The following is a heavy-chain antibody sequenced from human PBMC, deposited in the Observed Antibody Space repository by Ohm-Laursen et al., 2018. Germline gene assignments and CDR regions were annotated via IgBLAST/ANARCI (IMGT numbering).Heavy chain of an antibody. CDR3: ARDWGSGKYYYYYGMDV. CDR1: GFTVSSNY. V-gene: IGHV3-53*01. Sequence: SLRLSCAASGFTVSSNYMSWVRQAPGKGLEWVSVIYSGGSTYYADSVKGRFTISRDNSKNTLYLQMNSLRAEDTAVYYCARDWGSGKYYYYYGMDVWGQGTTVTVSS. CDR2: IYSGGST. J-gene: IGHJ6*02. D-gene: IGHD3-10*01.